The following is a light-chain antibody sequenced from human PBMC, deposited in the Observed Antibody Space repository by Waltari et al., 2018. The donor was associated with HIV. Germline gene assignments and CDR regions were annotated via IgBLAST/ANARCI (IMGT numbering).Light chain of an antibody. Sequence: QSALTQPPSASGSPGQSVTISCTGTSSDVGGYNYVSWYQQHPDKAPKLMIYEVTKRPSGGPERFSGSKSGNTASLTISGLQAEDEAEYYCSSYAGSNTFVFGTGTKVTVL. CDR3: SSYAGSNTFV. J-gene: IGLJ1*01. CDR2: EVT. CDR1: SSDVGGYNY. V-gene: IGLV2-8*01.